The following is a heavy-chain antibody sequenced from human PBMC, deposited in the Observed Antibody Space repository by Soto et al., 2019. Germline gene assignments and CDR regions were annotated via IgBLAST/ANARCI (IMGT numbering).Heavy chain of an antibody. D-gene: IGHD2-2*01. CDR2: ISAYNGNT. CDR3: ARDDEVSRCSGTSCYSNEDYHGMDV. V-gene: IGHV1-18*04. Sequence: GASVKVSCKASGYTFSNYRINWLRQAPGQGLEWMGWISAYNGNTNYAQKLQGRVTMTTDTSTSTAYMELGSLRSDDTAVYYCARDDEVSRCSGTSCYSNEDYHGMDVWGQGTTVTVSS. CDR1: GYTFSNYR. J-gene: IGHJ6*02.